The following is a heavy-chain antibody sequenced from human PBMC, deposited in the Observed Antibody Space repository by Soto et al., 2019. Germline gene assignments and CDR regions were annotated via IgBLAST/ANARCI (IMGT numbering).Heavy chain of an antibody. CDR3: ATSAAGGDY. Sequence: QVQLVESGGGVVQPGRSLRLSCAASGFTFSSYGMHWVRQAPGKGLEWVAVISYDGSNKYYADSVKGRFTISRDNSKNTLYLQMNSLRAEDTAVYYGATSAAGGDYWGQGTLVTVSS. J-gene: IGHJ4*02. CDR1: GFTFSSYG. D-gene: IGHD6-25*01. V-gene: IGHV3-30*03. CDR2: ISYDGSNK.